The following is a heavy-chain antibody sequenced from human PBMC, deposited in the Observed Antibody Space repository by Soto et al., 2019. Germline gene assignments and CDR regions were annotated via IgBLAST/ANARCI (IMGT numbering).Heavy chain of an antibody. V-gene: IGHV4-39*07. CDR3: ARGPTYYYDSSGYYLFDY. J-gene: IGHJ4*02. CDR2: IYYSGST. D-gene: IGHD3-22*01. Sequence: TSETLSLTCTVSGGSISSSSYYWGWIRQPPGKGLEWIGSIYYSGSTYYNPSLKSRVTISVDTSKNQFSLKLSSVTAADTAVYYCARGPTYYYDSSGYYLFDYWGQGTLVTVSS. CDR1: GGSISSSSYY.